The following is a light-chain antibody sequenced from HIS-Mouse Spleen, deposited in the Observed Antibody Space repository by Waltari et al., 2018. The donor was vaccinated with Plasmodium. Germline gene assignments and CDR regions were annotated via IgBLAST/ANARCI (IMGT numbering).Light chain of an antibody. V-gene: IGKV3-15*01. J-gene: IGKJ3*01. Sequence: IVMTQSPATLSVSPGERATPSCRASHSVSSNLAWYQQKPGQAPRLLIYGASTRATGIPARFSGSGSGTEFTLTISSLQSEDFAVYYCQQYNNWSFTFGPGTKVDIK. CDR2: GAS. CDR3: QQYNNWSFT. CDR1: HSVSSN.